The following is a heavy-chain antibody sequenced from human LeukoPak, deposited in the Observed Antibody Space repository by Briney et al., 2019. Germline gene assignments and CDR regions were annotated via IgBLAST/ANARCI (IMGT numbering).Heavy chain of an antibody. J-gene: IGHJ4*02. Sequence: GASVKVSCKASGYTFTSYGISWVRQAPGQGLEWMGWISAYNGNTNDAQKLQGRVTMTTDTSTSTAYMELRSLRSDDTAVYYCARVHRYSSSWAFDYWGQGTLVTVSS. CDR2: ISAYNGNT. V-gene: IGHV1-18*01. CDR1: GYTFTSYG. D-gene: IGHD6-13*01. CDR3: ARVHRYSSSWAFDY.